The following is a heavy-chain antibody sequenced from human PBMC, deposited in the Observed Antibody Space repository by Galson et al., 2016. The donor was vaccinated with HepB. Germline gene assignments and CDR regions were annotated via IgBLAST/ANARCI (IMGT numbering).Heavy chain of an antibody. CDR3: ARTNSKTYGGGNRDY. Sequence: CAISGDSVSSNSAAWNWIRQSPSRGLEWLGRTYYRSKWFNDYAPSVKSRINISPDTSKNQFSLQLNSVTPEDTAVYYCARTNSKTYGGGNRDYWGQGTLVTVSS. V-gene: IGHV6-1*01. D-gene: IGHD4-23*01. J-gene: IGHJ4*01. CDR1: GDSVSSNSAA. CDR2: TYYRSKWFN.